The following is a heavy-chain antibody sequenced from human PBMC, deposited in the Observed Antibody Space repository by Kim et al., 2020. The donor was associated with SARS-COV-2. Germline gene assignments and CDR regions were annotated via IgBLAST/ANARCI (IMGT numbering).Heavy chain of an antibody. Sequence: GGSLRLSCAASGFTFSSYGMHWVRQAPGKGLEWVAVISYDGSNKYYADSVKGRFTISRDNSKNTLYLQMNSLRAEDTAVYYCAKSQFIANNPIQHWGQGTLVTVSS. CDR2: ISYDGSNK. D-gene: IGHD2-15*01. CDR1: GFTFSSYG. J-gene: IGHJ1*01. V-gene: IGHV3-30*18. CDR3: AKSQFIANNPIQH.